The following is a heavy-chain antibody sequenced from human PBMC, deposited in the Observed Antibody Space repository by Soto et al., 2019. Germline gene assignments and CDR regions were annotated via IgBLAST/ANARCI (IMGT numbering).Heavy chain of an antibody. Sequence: QVQLVQSGGEVKKPGASVKVSCKASGYTLTHYGITWVRQAPGQGLEWMGWISAHRGNTNYAQNLQGRVTMTTETSTSTAYMELRSLRSDDTAVYYCVRPKYECNARSCYLGYFQHWGQGTLVTVSS. CDR1: GYTLTHYG. J-gene: IGHJ1*01. CDR2: ISAHRGNT. V-gene: IGHV1-18*01. D-gene: IGHD2-15*01. CDR3: VRPKYECNARSCYLGYFQH.